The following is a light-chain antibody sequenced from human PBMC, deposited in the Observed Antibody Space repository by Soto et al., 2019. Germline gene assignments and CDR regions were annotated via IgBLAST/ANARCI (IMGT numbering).Light chain of an antibody. CDR3: MQRTHVPIT. Sequence: EIVGTQTPPSLSVTPGQPPSMSSNCSQSLLYSDGKTYLYRYLQRPGQPPQLLIYDVSNRFSGVPDRFSGSGSGTDFTLKISRVEAEDVGVYYCMQRTHVPITFGQGTRLEIK. CDR2: DVS. V-gene: IGKV2D-29*01. J-gene: IGKJ5*01. CDR1: QSLLYSDGKTY.